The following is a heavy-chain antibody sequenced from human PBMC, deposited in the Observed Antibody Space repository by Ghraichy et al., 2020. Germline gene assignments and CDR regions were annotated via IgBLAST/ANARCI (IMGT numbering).Heavy chain of an antibody. CDR2: ISTSGTT. J-gene: IGHJ4*02. D-gene: IGHD2-15*01. V-gene: IGHV4-4*07. CDR1: GTSITSYY. CDR3: ARVSGGSDDFFDY. Sequence: SETLSLTCAVSGTSITSYYWSWIRQPAGKGLEWIGRISTSGTTNYNPSLKSRVTMSADTSKDQFSLKLNSVSAADTAVYYCARVSGGSDDFFDYWGQGTLVTVSS.